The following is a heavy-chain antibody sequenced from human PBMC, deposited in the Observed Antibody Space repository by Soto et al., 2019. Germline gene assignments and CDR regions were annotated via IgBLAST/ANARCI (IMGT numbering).Heavy chain of an antibody. J-gene: IGHJ4*02. V-gene: IGHV1-46*01. CDR3: SSGGHVVVVTAAFDY. CDR2: VNPSGGHT. D-gene: IGHD2-21*02. CDR1: GNTFTNYY. Sequence: QVQLMQSGAEVKKPGASVKVSCKASGNTFTNYYIHWVRQAPGQGLEWMGTVNPSGGHTTYSQNILGRVTMTRDTSTSTLYMELTSLTSDDTAVYYCSSGGHVVVVTAAFDYWGQGTLVTVSS.